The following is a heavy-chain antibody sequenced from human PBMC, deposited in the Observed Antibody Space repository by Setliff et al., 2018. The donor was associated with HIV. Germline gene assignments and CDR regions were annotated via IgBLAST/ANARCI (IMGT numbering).Heavy chain of an antibody. D-gene: IGHD4-4*01. CDR2: IYYSGST. J-gene: IGHJ3*02. Sequence: SETLSLTCTVSDASISNYHWSWIRQPPGKGLEWIGYIYYSGSTSYNPSLNSRFTISRENAKNSLYLQMNSLTAGDTAVYFCAGIGDYSISGVAFHIWGQGTMVTVSS. CDR1: DASISNYH. V-gene: IGHV4-59*12. CDR3: AGIGDYSISGVAFHI.